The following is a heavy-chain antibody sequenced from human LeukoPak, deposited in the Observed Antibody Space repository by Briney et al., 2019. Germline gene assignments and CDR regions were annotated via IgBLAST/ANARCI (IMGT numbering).Heavy chain of an antibody. D-gene: IGHD3-9*01. CDR2: ISAYNGNT. CDR1: GYTFTSYG. Sequence: ASVKVSCKASGYTFTSYGISWVRQAPGRGLEWMGWISAYNGNTNYAQKLQGRVTMTTDTSTSTAYMELRSLRSDDTAVYYCARSIGYFDWLLGGYFDYWGQGTLVTVSS. J-gene: IGHJ4*02. V-gene: IGHV1-18*01. CDR3: ARSIGYFDWLLGGYFDY.